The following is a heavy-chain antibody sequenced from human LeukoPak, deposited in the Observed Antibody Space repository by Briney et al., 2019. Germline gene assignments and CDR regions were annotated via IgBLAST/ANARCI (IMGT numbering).Heavy chain of an antibody. V-gene: IGHV1-2*02. CDR1: GYTFTAYY. CDR3: ARVAGGDWYYFDF. J-gene: IGHJ4*02. Sequence: ASVKVSCKASGYTFTAYYMHWVRQAPGQGLEWMGWINLKSGGTNSAQKFQGRVTMTRDTSISAAYMELSRLGSDDTAVYYCARVAGGDWYYFDFWGQGTLVTVSS. CDR2: INLKSGGT. D-gene: IGHD2-21*02.